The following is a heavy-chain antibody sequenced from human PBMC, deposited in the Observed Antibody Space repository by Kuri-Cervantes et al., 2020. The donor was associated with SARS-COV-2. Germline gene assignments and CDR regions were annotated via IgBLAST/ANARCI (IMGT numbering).Heavy chain of an antibody. CDR3: ARSSSSSVYYYYYMDV. J-gene: IGHJ6*03. D-gene: IGHD6-6*01. CDR1: GFTFSDYY. CDR2: ISSSGSTI. Sequence: GGSLRLSCAASGFTFSDYYMSWIRQAPGKGLEWVSYISSSGSTIYYADSVKGRFTISRDDAKNSLYLQMNSLRAEDTAVYYCARSSSSSVYYYYYMDVWGKGTTVTVSS. V-gene: IGHV3-11*04.